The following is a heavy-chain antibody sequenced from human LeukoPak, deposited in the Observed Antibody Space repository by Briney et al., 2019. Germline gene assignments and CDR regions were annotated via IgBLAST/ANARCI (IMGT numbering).Heavy chain of an antibody. CDR1: GFSFSSYG. CDR2: IWYDGSKK. V-gene: IGHV3-33*01. CDR3: ARGGETATGPFDY. D-gene: IGHD5-24*01. J-gene: IGHJ4*02. Sequence: GGSLRLSCAASGFSFSSYGMHWVRQAPGKGLEWVAVIWYDGSKKYYADSVKGRFTISRDNSKNTLYFQMNSLRVEDTAVYYCARGGETATGPFDYWGQGTLVTVSS.